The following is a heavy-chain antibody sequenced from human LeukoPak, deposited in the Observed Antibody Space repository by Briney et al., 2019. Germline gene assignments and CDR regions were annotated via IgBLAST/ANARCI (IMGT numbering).Heavy chain of an antibody. CDR2: IIPIFGTA. V-gene: IGHV1-69*13. CDR1: GGTFSSYA. CDR3: AREPYCGGDCYPHFDY. D-gene: IGHD2-21*01. Sequence: SAKVSRKASGGTFSSYAISWVRQAPGQGLEWMGGIIPIFGTANYAQKFQGRVTITADESTSIAYMELSSLRSEGTAVYYCAREPYCGGDCYPHFDYWGQGTLVTVSS. J-gene: IGHJ4*02.